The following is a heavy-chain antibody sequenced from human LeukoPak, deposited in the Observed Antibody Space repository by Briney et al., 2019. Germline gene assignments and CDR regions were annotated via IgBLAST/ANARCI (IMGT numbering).Heavy chain of an antibody. V-gene: IGHV3-23*01. J-gene: IGHJ4*02. CDR1: GFTFSSYA. D-gene: IGHD3-10*01. CDR2: ISGSGGST. Sequence: GGSLRLSCAASGFTFSSYAMSWVRQAPGKGLEWVSAISGSGGSTYYADSVKGRFTISRDNSKNTLYLQMNSLRAEDTAVYYCAKDPRGAYYYGSGSHNDYWGQGTPVTVSS. CDR3: AKDPRGAYYYGSGSHNDY.